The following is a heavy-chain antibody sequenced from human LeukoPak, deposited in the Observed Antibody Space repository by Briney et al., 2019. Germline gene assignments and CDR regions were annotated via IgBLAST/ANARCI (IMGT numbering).Heavy chain of an antibody. J-gene: IGHJ6*03. Sequence: PGGSLRLSCAASGFTFSSYWMHWVRQAPGKGLVWVSRINSDGSSTSYADSVKGRFTISRDNAKNALYPQMNSLRAEDTAVYYCARDRGSGRLLRYMDVWGKGTTVTVSS. V-gene: IGHV3-74*01. D-gene: IGHD3-10*01. CDR2: INSDGSST. CDR3: ARDRGSGRLLRYMDV. CDR1: GFTFSSYW.